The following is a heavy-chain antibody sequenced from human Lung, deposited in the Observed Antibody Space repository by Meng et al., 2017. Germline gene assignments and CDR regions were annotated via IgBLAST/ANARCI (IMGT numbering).Heavy chain of an antibody. D-gene: IGHD3-10*01. Sequence: QVQLQESGPGLVKPSGTLSLTCTVSGDSISSDIWWSWGRQPPGKGLEWIGEVYHRGDTNYNPSLKSRVDISVDKSKNQFYLSLFSVTAADTAVYYCARGGGFGELGSPWFDPWGQGTLVTVSS. CDR2: VYHRGDT. J-gene: IGHJ5*02. CDR3: ARGGGFGELGSPWFDP. V-gene: IGHV4-4*02. CDR1: GDSISSDIW.